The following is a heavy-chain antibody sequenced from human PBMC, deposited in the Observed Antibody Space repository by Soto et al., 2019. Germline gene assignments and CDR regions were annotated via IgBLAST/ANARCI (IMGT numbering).Heavy chain of an antibody. D-gene: IGHD6-19*01. V-gene: IGHV1-69*06. CDR3: ARSLSKPSYSSGWNYYYYGMDV. Sequence: ASVKVSCKASGGTFSSYAISWVRQAPGQGLEWMGGIIPIFGTANYAQKFQGRVTITADKSTSTAYMELSSLRSEDTVVYYCARSLSKPSYSSGWNYYYYGMDVWGQGTTVTVSS. J-gene: IGHJ6*02. CDR2: IIPIFGTA. CDR1: GGTFSSYA.